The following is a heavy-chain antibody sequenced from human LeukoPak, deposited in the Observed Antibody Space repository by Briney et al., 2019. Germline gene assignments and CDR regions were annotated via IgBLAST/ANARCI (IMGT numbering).Heavy chain of an antibody. CDR2: ISDDSSYT. D-gene: IGHD1-1*01. CDR1: GFTFSDYY. V-gene: IGHV3-11*03. J-gene: IGHJ4*02. CDR3: GRSAYNWNFNDY. Sequence: GGSLRLSCAASGFTFSDYYMSWIRQTPGKGLEWVSYISDDSSYTNYADSVKGRFTISRDNAKNSLYLQMNSLRAEDTAIYYCGRSAYNWNFNDYWGQGTLVTVSS.